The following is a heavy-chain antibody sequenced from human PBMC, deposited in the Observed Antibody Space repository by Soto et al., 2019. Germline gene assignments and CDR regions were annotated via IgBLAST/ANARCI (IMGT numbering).Heavy chain of an antibody. D-gene: IGHD6-19*01. V-gene: IGHV1-3*01. CDR1: GYIFNRYV. Sequence: QVQLVQSGAEVKKPGASVKVSCKASGYIFNRYVMHWVRQAPGQRPEWMGWIDAGNGKTKYSEKFQGRVTITRDTAASTAYMELTTMRSEDTAVDYCARGRGWYDYWGQGTQVIVSS. CDR2: IDAGNGKT. CDR3: ARGRGWYDY. J-gene: IGHJ4*02.